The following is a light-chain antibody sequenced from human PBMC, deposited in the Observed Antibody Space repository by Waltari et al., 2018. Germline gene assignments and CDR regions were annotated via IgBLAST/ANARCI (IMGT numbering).Light chain of an antibody. CDR3: QTGGHGTWV. Sequence: QLVLTQSPSASASLGASVKLTCTMSSGHSSHVNAWHQQQPEKGPRYLMKVNSDGSHSKGDEIPDRFSGSSSGAERYLTISSVQSEDEADYYCQTGGHGTWVFGGGTKLTVL. V-gene: IGLV4-69*01. CDR1: SGHSSHV. CDR2: VNSDGSH. J-gene: IGLJ3*02.